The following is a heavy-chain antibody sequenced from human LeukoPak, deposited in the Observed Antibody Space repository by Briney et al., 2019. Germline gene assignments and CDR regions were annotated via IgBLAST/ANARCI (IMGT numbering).Heavy chain of an antibody. CDR3: ARSYYDNSGYYRH. D-gene: IGHD3-22*01. J-gene: IGHJ1*01. Sequence: GGSLRLSCAASGFTFSSYEMNWVRQAPGKGLEWVSYISSSGSTIYYADSVKGRFTISRDNAKNSLYLQMNSLRAEDTAVYYCARSYYDNSGYYRHWGQGTLVSVSS. CDR2: ISSSGSTI. CDR1: GFTFSSYE. V-gene: IGHV3-48*03.